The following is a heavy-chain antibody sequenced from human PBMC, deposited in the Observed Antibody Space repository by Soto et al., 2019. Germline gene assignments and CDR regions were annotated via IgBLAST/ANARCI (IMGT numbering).Heavy chain of an antibody. Sequence: GGSLRLSCAASGFTFDEYALTWVRQAPGKGLEWVAGFNWNGGSKGYADSVKGRFTISRDNAKSSLYLQMNNLRAEDTAFYFCARATQSYYDASGYYSYAHWGQGAQVTVSS. CDR3: ARATQSYYDASGYYSYAH. D-gene: IGHD3-22*01. CDR2: FNWNGGSK. V-gene: IGHV3-20*04. CDR1: GFTFDEYA. J-gene: IGHJ4*02.